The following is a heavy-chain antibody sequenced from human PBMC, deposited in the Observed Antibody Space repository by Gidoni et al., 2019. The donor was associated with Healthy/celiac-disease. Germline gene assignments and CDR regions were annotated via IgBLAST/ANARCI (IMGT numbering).Heavy chain of an antibody. CDR1: GFSLSTSGVG. Sequence: QITLKESGPTLVKPTQTLTLTCTFSGFSLSTSGVGVGWIRPPPGKALALRALIYWDDDKRYSPSLKSRLTITKDTAKNQVVLKMTNMDPVDTATYYCEHVLAPTNWFDPWGQGTLVTVSS. CDR3: EHVLAPTNWFDP. V-gene: IGHV2-5*02. CDR2: IYWDDDK. J-gene: IGHJ5*02.